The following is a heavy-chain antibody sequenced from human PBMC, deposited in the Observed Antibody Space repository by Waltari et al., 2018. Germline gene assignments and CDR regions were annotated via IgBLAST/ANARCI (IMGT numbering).Heavy chain of an antibody. CDR3: ARDRLEQLIEIDH. CDR1: GFSFGGYG. J-gene: IGHJ4*02. Sequence: EVQLVESGGGLVKPGGSLRLSCVASGFSFGGYGMNWVRQARGKGLEWGASISSGSSFIYYADSVKGRFTISRDNAKNSLYLQMNNVRAEDTAVYYCARDRLEQLIEIDHWGQGTLVSVSS. CDR2: ISSGSSFI. V-gene: IGHV3-21*02. D-gene: IGHD1-1*01.